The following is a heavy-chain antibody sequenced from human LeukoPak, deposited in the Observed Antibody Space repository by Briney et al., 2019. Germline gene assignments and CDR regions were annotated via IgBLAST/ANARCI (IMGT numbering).Heavy chain of an antibody. CDR3: ANLASYSSGWYVSDY. CDR1: GFTFSNFA. D-gene: IGHD6-19*01. Sequence: GGSLRLSCAASGFTFSNFAMGWVRQAPGKGLEWVSAVSDSGASTNNADSVKGRFTISRDNSKNTLYLQMNSLRAEDTAVYYCANLASYSSGWYVSDYWGQGTLVTVSS. J-gene: IGHJ4*02. CDR2: VSDSGAST. V-gene: IGHV3-23*01.